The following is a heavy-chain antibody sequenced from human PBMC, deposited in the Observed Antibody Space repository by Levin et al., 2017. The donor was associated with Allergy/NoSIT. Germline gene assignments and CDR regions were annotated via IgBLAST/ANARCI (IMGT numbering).Heavy chain of an antibody. CDR2: INPNSGGT. D-gene: IGHD6-19*01. J-gene: IGHJ5*02. Sequence: GESLKISCKASGYTFTGYYMHWVRQAPGQGLEWMGWINPNSGGTNYAQKFQGRVTMTRDTSISTAYMELSRLRSDDTAVYYCARGFRSSGWKNWFDPWGQGTLVTVSS. CDR3: ARGFRSSGWKNWFDP. CDR1: GYTFTGYY. V-gene: IGHV1-2*02.